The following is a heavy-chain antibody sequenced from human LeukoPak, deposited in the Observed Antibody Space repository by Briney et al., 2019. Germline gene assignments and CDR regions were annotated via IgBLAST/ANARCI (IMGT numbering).Heavy chain of an antibody. V-gene: IGHV4-30-2*01. CDR2: VYHSGST. J-gene: IGHJ4*02. D-gene: IGHD3-10*01. CDR1: GGSISSGGYY. CDR3: AREVLVRGFDF. Sequence: SETLSLTCTVSGGSISSGGYYWNWIRQPPGKGLEWIGYVYHSGSTYYNPSLKSRVTISVDRSKNQFSLELSSVTAADTAVYYCAREVLVRGFDFWGRGTLVTVSS.